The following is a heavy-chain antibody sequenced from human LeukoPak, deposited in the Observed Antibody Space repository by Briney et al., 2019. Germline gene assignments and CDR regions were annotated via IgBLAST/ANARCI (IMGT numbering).Heavy chain of an antibody. Sequence: GESLKISCQGSGYSFTSYWIGWVRQMPGKGLEWMGIIYPGDSDTRYSPSFQGQVTISADKSISTAYLQWSSLKASDTAMYYRARHTIRDAFDIWGQGTMVTVSS. CDR2: IYPGDSDT. CDR1: GYSFTSYW. D-gene: IGHD3-9*01. CDR3: ARHTIRDAFDI. V-gene: IGHV5-51*01. J-gene: IGHJ3*02.